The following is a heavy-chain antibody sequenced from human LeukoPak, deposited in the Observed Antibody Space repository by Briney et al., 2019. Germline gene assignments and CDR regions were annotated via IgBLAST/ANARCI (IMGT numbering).Heavy chain of an antibody. Sequence: SGTLSLTCAVYGGSFSGYYWSWIRQPPGKGLEWIGEINHSGSTNYNPSLKSRVTISVDTSKNQFSLKLSSVTAADTAVYYCARAYYMDVWGKGTTVTVSS. CDR2: INHSGST. J-gene: IGHJ6*03. CDR1: GGSFSGYY. CDR3: ARAYYMDV. V-gene: IGHV4-34*01.